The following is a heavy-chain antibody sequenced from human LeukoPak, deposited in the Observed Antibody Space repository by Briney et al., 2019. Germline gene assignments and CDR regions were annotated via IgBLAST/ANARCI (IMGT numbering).Heavy chain of an antibody. Sequence: GASVKVSCKSSGYTFTTYAMHWVRQAPGQRPEWMGWIIVGSGKTKYAQKFQGRVTMTRDTSTSTVYMELSSLRSEDTAVYYCASCMWGIAARPKGYYYYGMDVWGQGTTVTVSS. D-gene: IGHD6-6*01. CDR1: GYTFTTYA. V-gene: IGHV1-3*01. CDR2: IIVGSGKT. CDR3: ASCMWGIAARPKGYYYYGMDV. J-gene: IGHJ6*02.